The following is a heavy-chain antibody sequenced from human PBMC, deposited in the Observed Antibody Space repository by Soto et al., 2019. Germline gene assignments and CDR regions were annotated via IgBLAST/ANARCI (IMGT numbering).Heavy chain of an antibody. J-gene: IGHJ2*01. CDR3: ARRSTDTAFWYFDL. Sequence: QVQLVQSGAEVKKPGASVKVSCKASGYALTSSGITWVRQAPGQGLEWMGWISEYNGNIDYAEKFQTRVALTTDTSTGTAFMELRDRRSDDTAVYYCARRSTDTAFWYFDLWGRGTLVTVSS. D-gene: IGHD3-3*02. V-gene: IGHV1-18*04. CDR2: ISEYNGNI. CDR1: GYALTSSG.